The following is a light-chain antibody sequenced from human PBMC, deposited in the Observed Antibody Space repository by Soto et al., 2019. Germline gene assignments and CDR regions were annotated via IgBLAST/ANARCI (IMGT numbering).Light chain of an antibody. CDR2: GAS. J-gene: IGKJ2*01. CDR1: QSVSSSY. V-gene: IGKV3-20*01. Sequence: EIVLTQSPGTLSLSPGERATLSCRASQSVSSSYLAWYQQKPGQAPRLLINGASSRATGIPDRFSGSGSGTDFPLTISRLEPEDFAVYYCQQYGSSYTFGQGTKLEIK. CDR3: QQYGSSYT.